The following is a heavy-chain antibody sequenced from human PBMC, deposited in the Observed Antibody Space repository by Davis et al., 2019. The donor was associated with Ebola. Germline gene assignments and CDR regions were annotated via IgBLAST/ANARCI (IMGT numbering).Heavy chain of an antibody. CDR1: GGSISHYY. CDR2: INHSGST. V-gene: IGHV4-34*01. J-gene: IGHJ4*02. Sequence: SETLSLTCTLSGGSISHYYWSWIRQPPGKGLEWIGEINHSGSTNYNPSLKSRVTITVDTSKNQFSLKLSSVTAADTAVYYCARGLVDYWGQGTLVTVSS. CDR3: ARGLVDY.